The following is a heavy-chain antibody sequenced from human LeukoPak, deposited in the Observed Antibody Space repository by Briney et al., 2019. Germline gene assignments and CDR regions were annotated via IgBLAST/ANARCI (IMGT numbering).Heavy chain of an antibody. CDR1: GFTFSSYD. CDR2: LGSGGDT. J-gene: IGHJ4*02. CDR3: VRGRRSYGFDH. V-gene: IGHV3-13*01. D-gene: IGHD3-16*01. Sequence: GGSLRLSCAASGFTFSSYDMHWVRQATGKGLEWVSGLGSGGDTYYPDSVRGRFTISKETAKNSLYLQMAGLRDDDTAVYYCVRGRRSYGFDHWGQGTLVTVSS.